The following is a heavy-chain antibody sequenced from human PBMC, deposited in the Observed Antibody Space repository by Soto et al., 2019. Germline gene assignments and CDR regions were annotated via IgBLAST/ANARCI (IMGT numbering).Heavy chain of an antibody. CDR2: INHSGST. CDR3: AILGFKVYARRPFDY. J-gene: IGHJ4*02. D-gene: IGHD2-8*01. CDR1: GGSFSGYY. V-gene: IGHV4-34*01. Sequence: SETLSLTCAVYGGSFSGYYWSWIRQPPGKGLEWIGEINHSGSTNYNPSLKSRVTISVDTSKNQFSLKLSSVTAADTAVYYCAILGFKVYARRPFDYWGQGTLVPVSS.